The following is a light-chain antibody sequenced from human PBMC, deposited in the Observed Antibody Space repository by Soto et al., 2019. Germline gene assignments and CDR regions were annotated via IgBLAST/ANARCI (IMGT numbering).Light chain of an antibody. CDR1: QSVSSH. Sequence: EIVMTQSPATLSVSPGERATISCRASQSVSSHLAWYQQKPGQAPRLLVYGASTRATGIPARFSGSGSVTQFTLPIRSLQIEDFAVYYCQPNHNCPLVIGERIKV. J-gene: IGKJ1*01. V-gene: IGKV3-15*01. CDR3: QPNHNCPLV. CDR2: GAS.